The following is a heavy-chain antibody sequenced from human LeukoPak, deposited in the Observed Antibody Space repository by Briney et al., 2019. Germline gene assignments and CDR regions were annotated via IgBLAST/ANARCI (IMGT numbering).Heavy chain of an antibody. CDR2: ISGRGSST. V-gene: IGHV3-23*01. Sequence: GWSVRLSCAGSGLTFSSYAMSGVGQAPGKGLEWVSVISGRGSSTYYADSVKGRFTISRDNSKNTLYLQMNSLRAEDTAVYYCAKANRVAGRSNYFDYWGQGTLVTVSS. CDR1: GLTFSSYA. D-gene: IGHD6-13*01. CDR3: AKANRVAGRSNYFDY. J-gene: IGHJ4*02.